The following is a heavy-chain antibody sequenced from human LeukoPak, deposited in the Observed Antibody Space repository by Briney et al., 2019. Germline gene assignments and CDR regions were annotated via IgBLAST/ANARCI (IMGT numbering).Heavy chain of an antibody. CDR3: AKSRYSSSFAYFDY. J-gene: IGHJ4*02. Sequence: SGGSLRLSCAASGFTFSSYAMSWVRQAPGKGLEWVSSISGGGGVTYYADSVKGRFTISRDNSKNTLYLQMNSLRAEDTAVYYCAKSRYSSSFAYFDYWGQGTLVTVSS. CDR1: GFTFSSYA. V-gene: IGHV3-23*01. CDR2: ISGGGGVT. D-gene: IGHD6-13*01.